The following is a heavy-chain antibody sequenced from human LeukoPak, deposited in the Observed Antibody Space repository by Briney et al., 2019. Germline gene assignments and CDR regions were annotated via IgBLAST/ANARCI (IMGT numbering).Heavy chain of an antibody. Sequence: SVKVSCKASGGTFSSYAISWVRQAPGQGLEWMGGIIPIFGTANYAQKFQGRVTITADESTSTAYMELSSLRSEDTAEYYCARDGNSGSYYYFDYWGQGTLVTVSS. J-gene: IGHJ4*02. CDR2: IIPIFGTA. D-gene: IGHD1-26*01. CDR1: GGTFSSYA. CDR3: ARDGNSGSYYYFDY. V-gene: IGHV1-69*01.